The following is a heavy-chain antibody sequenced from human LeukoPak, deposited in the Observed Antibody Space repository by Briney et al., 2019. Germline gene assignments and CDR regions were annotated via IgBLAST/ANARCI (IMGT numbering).Heavy chain of an antibody. J-gene: IGHJ4*02. Sequence: SVKVSCKASVGTFGSYAISWVRQAPGQGLEWMGRIIAIFGTANYAQKFQGRVTITTDESTSTAYMELSSLRSEDTAVYYCARDGGLWFGELLYFDYWGQGTLVTVSS. D-gene: IGHD3-10*01. V-gene: IGHV1-69*05. CDR3: ARDGGLWFGELLYFDY. CDR2: IIAIFGTA. CDR1: VGTFGSYA.